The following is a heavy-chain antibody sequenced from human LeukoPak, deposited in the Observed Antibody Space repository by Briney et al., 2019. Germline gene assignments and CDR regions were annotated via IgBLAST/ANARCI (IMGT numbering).Heavy chain of an antibody. V-gene: IGHV1-18*01. Sequence: ASVKVSCKASGGTFSSYGISWVRQAPGQGLEWMGWISAYNGNTNYAQKLQGRVTMTTDTSTSTAYMELRSLRSDDTAVYYCARDDYYDSNWFDPWGQGTLVTVSS. J-gene: IGHJ5*02. CDR2: ISAYNGNT. D-gene: IGHD3-22*01. CDR1: GGTFSSYG. CDR3: ARDDYYDSNWFDP.